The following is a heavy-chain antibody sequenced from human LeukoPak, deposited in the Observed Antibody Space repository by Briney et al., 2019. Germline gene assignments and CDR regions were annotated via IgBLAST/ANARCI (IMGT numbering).Heavy chain of an antibody. CDR2: IYHSGTT. V-gene: IGHV4-30-2*01. Sequence: PSETLSLTCTVSDGSISSGGYYWNWIRQPPGQGLEWIGYIYHSGTTYYNPSLKSRVTISVDRSKNQFSLNLSSVTAADTAVYYCARELIGSYYNDYWGQGTLVTVSS. CDR1: DGSISSGGYY. D-gene: IGHD1-26*01. J-gene: IGHJ4*02. CDR3: ARELIGSYYNDY.